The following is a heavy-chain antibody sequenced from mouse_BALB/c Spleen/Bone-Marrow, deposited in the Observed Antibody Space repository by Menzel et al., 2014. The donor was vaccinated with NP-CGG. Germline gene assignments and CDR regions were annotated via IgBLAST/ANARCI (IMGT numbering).Heavy chain of an antibody. CDR3: TRSITTAVKFDY. V-gene: IGHV1-5*01. Sequence: EVQLQQSGTVLARPGASVKMSCKASGYSFTSYWMYWIKQRPGQGLEWIGAIYPGNSGTSYNQNFKGKAKLTAVTSASTAYMELSSLTNEDSAVYYCTRSITTAVKFDYWGQGTSLTVPS. CDR1: GYSFTSYW. J-gene: IGHJ2*03. D-gene: IGHD1-1*01. CDR2: IYPGNSGT.